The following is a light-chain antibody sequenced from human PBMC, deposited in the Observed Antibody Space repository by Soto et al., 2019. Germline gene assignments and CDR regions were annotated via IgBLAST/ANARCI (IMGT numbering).Light chain of an antibody. CDR2: DAS. CDR3: HQRTDWPPET. J-gene: IGKJ1*01. Sequence: EIVLTQSPGTLSLSPGERATLSCRASQSVSSYLAWYQQRPGQAPRLLIYDASNRATGIPARFSGSGSGTDFTLTISSLEPEDFAVYYCHQRTDWPPETFGQGTKVDIK. V-gene: IGKV3-11*01. CDR1: QSVSSY.